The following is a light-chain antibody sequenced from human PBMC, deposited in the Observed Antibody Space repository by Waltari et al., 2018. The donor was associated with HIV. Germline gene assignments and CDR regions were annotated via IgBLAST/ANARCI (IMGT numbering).Light chain of an antibody. J-gene: IGKJ4*01. Sequence: EIVLTQSPATLSLSPGERASQSVGSYLAWYQQKPGQAPRLLIYDASNRATGIPASFSGSGSGTDFTLTISSLEPEDFAVCDCQQRFNWVTFGGGTKVEIK. V-gene: IGKV3-11*01. CDR1: QSVGSY. CDR2: DAS. CDR3: QQRFNWVT.